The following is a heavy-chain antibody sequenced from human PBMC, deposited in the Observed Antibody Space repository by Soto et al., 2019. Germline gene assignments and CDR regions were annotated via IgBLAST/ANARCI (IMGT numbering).Heavy chain of an antibody. CDR2: IYYSGST. J-gene: IGHJ6*02. D-gene: IGHD6-19*01. CDR1: GGSVSSGSYY. CDR3: ARGIEGWYQGRYYYGMDV. Sequence: QVQLQESGPGLVKPSETLSLTCTVSGGSVSSGSYYWSWIRQPPGKGLEWIGYIYYSGSTNYNPSLTSRVTISVDTSKNPFSLTLSSVTAADTAVYYCARGIEGWYQGRYYYGMDVWGQGTTVTVSS. V-gene: IGHV4-61*01.